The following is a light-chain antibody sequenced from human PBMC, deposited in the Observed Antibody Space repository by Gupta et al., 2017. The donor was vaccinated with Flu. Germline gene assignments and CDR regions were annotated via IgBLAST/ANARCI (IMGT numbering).Light chain of an antibody. J-gene: IGLJ1*01. CDR1: SDVAGYNE. CDR3: CSYAVTYTSLYV. Sequence: SDVAGYNEDSWYHRHPSKAPQLMMLDVNQRPTGVPDRFYGSSSGDTASPATSGLQAEDDADDYCCSYAVTYTSLYVFGTGTKVTVL. V-gene: IGLV2-11*01. CDR2: DVN.